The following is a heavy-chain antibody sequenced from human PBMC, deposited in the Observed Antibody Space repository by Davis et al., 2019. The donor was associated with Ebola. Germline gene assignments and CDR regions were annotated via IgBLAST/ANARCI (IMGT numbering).Heavy chain of an antibody. CDR3: TREGANYYDSSGAGT. V-gene: IGHV3-49*03. CDR2: IRSKAYGGTT. J-gene: IGHJ4*02. D-gene: IGHD3-22*01. Sequence: PGGSLRLSCAASGFTFSSYGMHWFRQAPGKGLEWVGFIRSKAYGGTTEYAASVKGRFTISRDDSKSIAYLQMNSLKTEDTAVYYCTREGANYYDSSGAGTGGQGTLVTVSS. CDR1: GFTFSSYG.